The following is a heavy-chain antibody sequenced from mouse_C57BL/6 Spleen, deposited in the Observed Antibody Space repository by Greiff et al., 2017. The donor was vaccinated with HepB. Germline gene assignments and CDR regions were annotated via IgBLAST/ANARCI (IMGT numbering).Heavy chain of an antibody. V-gene: IGHV1-15*01. CDR2: IDPETGGT. D-gene: IGHD2-4*01. CDR1: GYTFTDYE. Sequence: QVQLKESGAELVRPGASVTLSCKASGYTFTDYEMHWVKQTPVHGLEWIGAIDPETGGTAYNQKFKGKAILTAYKSSSTAYMELRSLTSEDSAVYYCTRKYYEDSMDYWGQGTSVTVSS. CDR3: TRKYYEDSMDY. J-gene: IGHJ4*01.